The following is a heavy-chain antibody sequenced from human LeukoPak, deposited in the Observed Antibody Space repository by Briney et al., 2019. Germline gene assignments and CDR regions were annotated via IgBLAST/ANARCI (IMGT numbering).Heavy chain of an antibody. V-gene: IGHV3-11*04. D-gene: IGHD3-22*01. Sequence: GGSLRLSCAASGFTFSDYFMTWIRQAPGKGLEWVSYISSSGGIIYYADSVKGRFTISRDSAKNSLYLQMNSLRAEDTAVYYCARDGEYYYDSSGYYAIDYWGQGTLLTVPS. J-gene: IGHJ4*02. CDR3: ARDGEYYYDSSGYYAIDY. CDR2: ISSSGGII. CDR1: GFTFSDYF.